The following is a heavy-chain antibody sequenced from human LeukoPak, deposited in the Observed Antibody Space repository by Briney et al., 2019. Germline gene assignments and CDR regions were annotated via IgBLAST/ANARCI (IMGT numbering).Heavy chain of an antibody. V-gene: IGHV4-4*07. CDR3: ARVNYDFWSGYQYHYFDY. CDR1: GGSISSYY. D-gene: IGHD3-3*01. CDR2: IYTSGST. J-gene: IGHJ4*02. Sequence: SETLSLTCTVSGGSISSYYWSWIRQPAGEGLEWIGRIYTSGSTNYNPSLKSRVTMSVDTSKNQFSLKLSSVTAADTAVYYCARVNYDFWSGYQYHYFDYWGQGTLVTVSS.